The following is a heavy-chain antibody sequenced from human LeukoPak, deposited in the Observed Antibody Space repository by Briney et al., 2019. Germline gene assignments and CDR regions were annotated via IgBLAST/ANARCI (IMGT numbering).Heavy chain of an antibody. CDR3: ARDLNSWTEYIRY. V-gene: IGHV4-4*07. CDR2: IYSTGTS. D-gene: IGHD1-26*01. CDR1: GGSLIGYY. J-gene: IGHJ1*01. Sequence: SETLSLTCTVSGGSLIGYYWSWIRQPAGKGLEWIGRIYSTGTSNYHPTLKSRVTMSVYTSKNQFFLKLTSLTAADTAVYYCARDLNSWTEYIRYWGQGTVVTVSS.